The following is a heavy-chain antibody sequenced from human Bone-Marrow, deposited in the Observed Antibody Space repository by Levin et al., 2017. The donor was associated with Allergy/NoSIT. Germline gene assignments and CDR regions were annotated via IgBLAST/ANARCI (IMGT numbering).Heavy chain of an antibody. Sequence: SETLSLTCTVSGGYVSSNLYSWTWIRQSPGKGLEWIGHIYYSGGNNYNPSLRTRVSMSVDTSRNQVSLRLTSVTAADTAIYFCARGNTPLPYDYWGQGILVIVSS. J-gene: IGHJ4*01. CDR1: GGYVSSNLYS. V-gene: IGHV4-61*01. CDR3: ARGNTPLPYDY. CDR2: IYYSGGN.